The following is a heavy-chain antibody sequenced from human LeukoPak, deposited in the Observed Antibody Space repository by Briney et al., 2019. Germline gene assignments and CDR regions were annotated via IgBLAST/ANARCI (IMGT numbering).Heavy chain of an antibody. Sequence: PGGSLRLSCSTSGFTFSSYCMNWVRQAPGKGLEWVAFIEQHGNEKYYMDSVKGRFTISRDNAKNSLYLQMNSLRAEDMAVYYCAKEASSGWFYWGQGTLVTVSS. CDR3: AKEASSGWFY. V-gene: IGHV3-7*03. CDR2: IEQHGNEK. J-gene: IGHJ4*02. D-gene: IGHD6-19*01. CDR1: GFTFSSYC.